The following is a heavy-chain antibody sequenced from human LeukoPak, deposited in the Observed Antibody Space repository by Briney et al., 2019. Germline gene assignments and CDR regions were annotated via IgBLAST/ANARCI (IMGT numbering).Heavy chain of an antibody. CDR2: INPSGGST. CDR3: AGDRGGDYDSSGYYYGLGAFDI. J-gene: IGHJ3*02. V-gene: IGHV1-46*01. Sequence: ASVKVSCKASGYTFTSYYMHWVRQAPGQGLEWMGIINPSGGSTSYAQKFQGRVTMTRDTSTSTVYMELSSLRSEDTAVYYCAGDRGGDYDSSGYYYGLGAFDIWGQGTMVTVSS. CDR1: GYTFTSYY. D-gene: IGHD3-22*01.